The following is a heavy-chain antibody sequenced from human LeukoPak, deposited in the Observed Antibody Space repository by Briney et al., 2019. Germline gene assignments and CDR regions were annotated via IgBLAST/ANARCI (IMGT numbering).Heavy chain of an antibody. CDR2: IYYSGST. D-gene: IGHD5-12*01. V-gene: IGHV4-59*08. CDR1: GGSISSYY. CDR3: ARLYYGGYDY. Sequence: SETLSLTCTVSGGSISSYYWSWIRQPPGKGLEWIGYIYYSGSTNYNPSLKSRVTISVDTSKNQFSLKLSSVTAADTAVYYCARLYYGGYDYWGQGTLATVSS. J-gene: IGHJ4*02.